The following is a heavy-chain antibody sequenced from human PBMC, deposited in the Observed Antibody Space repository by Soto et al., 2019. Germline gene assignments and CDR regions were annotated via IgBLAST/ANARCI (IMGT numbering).Heavy chain of an antibody. J-gene: IGHJ4*01. D-gene: IGHD3-16*01. V-gene: IGHV3-33*01. Sequence: GGSLRLSCVTSAFSFSSHAMHWVRQAPGKGLEWVAIISYDGAHTFYADSVKGRFTVSRDNSKSTLYLEMTSLTAEDTSLYYWAGGSGGRDYLDHGGKGTLVTVS. CDR2: ISYDGAHT. CDR3: AGGSGGRDYLDH. CDR1: AFSFSSHA.